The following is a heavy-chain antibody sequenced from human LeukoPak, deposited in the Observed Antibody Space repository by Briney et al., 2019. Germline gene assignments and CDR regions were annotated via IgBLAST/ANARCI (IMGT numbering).Heavy chain of an antibody. CDR2: IYSGGNT. V-gene: IGHV3-53*01. CDR1: GFTVSSNY. CDR3: GRGIAVAGPKLDD. Sequence: PGGSPRLSCAASGFTVSSNYMSWVRQAPGRGLEWVSVIYSGGNTYYADSVKGRFTISRDNSKNTLHLQMNSLRAEDTAVYYCGRGIAVAGPKLDDWGQGTLVTVSS. D-gene: IGHD6-19*01. J-gene: IGHJ4*02.